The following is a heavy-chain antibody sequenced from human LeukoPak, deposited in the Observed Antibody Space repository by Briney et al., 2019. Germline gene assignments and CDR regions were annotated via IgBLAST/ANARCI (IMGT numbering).Heavy chain of an antibody. J-gene: IGHJ5*02. CDR1: GFTFSSYG. D-gene: IGHD6-13*01. CDR3: AKDPTSFGSSWYRTGWFDP. V-gene: IGHV3-23*01. Sequence: GGSLRLSCAASGFTFSSYGMHWVRQAPGKGLEWVSAISGSGGSTYYADSVKGRFTISRDNSKNTLYLQMNSLRAEDTAVYYCAKDPTSFGSSWYRTGWFDPWGQGTLVTVSS. CDR2: ISGSGGST.